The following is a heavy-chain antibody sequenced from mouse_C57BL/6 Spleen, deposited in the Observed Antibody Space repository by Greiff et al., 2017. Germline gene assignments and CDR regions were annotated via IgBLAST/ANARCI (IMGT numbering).Heavy chain of an antibody. CDR1: GYTFTDYE. CDR3: TRVRNYVFMDY. CDR2: IDPETGGT. V-gene: IGHV1-15*01. D-gene: IGHD2-1*01. Sequence: VQLQQSGAELVRPGASVTLSCKASGYTFTDYEMHWVKQTPVHGLEWIGAIDPETGGTAYNQKFKGKAILTADKSSSTAYMELRSLTSEDSAVYYCTRVRNYVFMDYWGQGTSVTVSS. J-gene: IGHJ4*01.